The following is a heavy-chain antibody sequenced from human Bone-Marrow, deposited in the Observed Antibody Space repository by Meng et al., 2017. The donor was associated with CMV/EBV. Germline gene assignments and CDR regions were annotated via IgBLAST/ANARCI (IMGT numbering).Heavy chain of an antibody. CDR2: IIPIFGTA. CDR1: GGTFSSYA. D-gene: IGHD3-22*01. Sequence: SVKVSCKASGGTFSSYAISWVRQAPGQGLEWMGGIIPIFGTANYAQKCQGRVTITTDESTSTAYMELSSLRSEDTAVYYCARGGRGPEIYYYDSSGYYSHPYYYYGMDVWGQGTTVTVSS. V-gene: IGHV1-69*05. CDR3: ARGGRGPEIYYYDSSGYYSHPYYYYGMDV. J-gene: IGHJ6*02.